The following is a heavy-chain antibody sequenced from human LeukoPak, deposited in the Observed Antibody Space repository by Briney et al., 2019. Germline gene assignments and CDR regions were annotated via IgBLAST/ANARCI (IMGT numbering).Heavy chain of an antibody. J-gene: IGHJ6*02. V-gene: IGHV4-34*01. CDR3: ARDGDYGDYGDYYGMDV. CDR1: GGSFSGYY. Sequence: PSETLSLTCAVYGGSFSGYYWSWIRQPPGKGLEWIGEINHSGSTNYNPSLKSRVTISVDTSKNQFSLKLSSVTAADTAVYYCARDGDYGDYGDYYGMDVWGQGTTVTVSS. CDR2: INHSGST. D-gene: IGHD4-17*01.